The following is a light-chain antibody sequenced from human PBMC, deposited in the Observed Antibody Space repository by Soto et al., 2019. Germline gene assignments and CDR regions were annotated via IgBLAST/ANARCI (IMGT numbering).Light chain of an antibody. Sequence: QSVLTQPPSASGSPGQSVTISCTGTSRDIGGYDFVSWYQQYPGKAPQLIISEVNQRPSGVPDRFSGSKSGNTASLTISGLQSEDEADYYCLAYAGRTTLVFXTGTKVTVL. CDR2: EVN. J-gene: IGLJ1*01. CDR1: SRDIGGYDF. CDR3: LAYAGRTTLV. V-gene: IGLV2-8*01.